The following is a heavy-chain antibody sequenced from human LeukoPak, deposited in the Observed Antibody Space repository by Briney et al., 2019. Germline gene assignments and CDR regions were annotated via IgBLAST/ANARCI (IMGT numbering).Heavy chain of an antibody. Sequence: GGSLRLSCAASGFTSSSYSMNSVRQAPGKGLERVSSISSSSSYIYYADSVKGRFTISRDNAKNSLYLQMNSLRAEDTAVYYCAELGITMIGGVWGKGTTVTISS. CDR3: AELGITMIGGV. V-gene: IGHV3-21*01. J-gene: IGHJ6*04. D-gene: IGHD3-10*02. CDR2: ISSSSSYI. CDR1: GFTSSSYS.